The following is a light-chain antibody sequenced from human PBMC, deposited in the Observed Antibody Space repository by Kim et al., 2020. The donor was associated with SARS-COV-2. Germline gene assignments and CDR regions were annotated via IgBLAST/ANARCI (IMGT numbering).Light chain of an antibody. J-gene: IGKJ2*01. Sequence: DIAVIQSPDSLAVSLGERATINCRSSQSVLDTSNNQIYLAWYQQKPGQPPKLLISWASIRESGVPDRISGSGSGTDFTLTISSLQVEDVALYYCQQYYSSPFAFGQGTKLEIK. V-gene: IGKV4-1*01. CDR1: QSVLDTSNNQIY. CDR3: QQYYSSPFA. CDR2: WAS.